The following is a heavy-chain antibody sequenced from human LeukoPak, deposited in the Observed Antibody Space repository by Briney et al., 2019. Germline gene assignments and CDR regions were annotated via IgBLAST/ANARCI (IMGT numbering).Heavy chain of an antibody. CDR1: GFTFTSYA. V-gene: IGHV3-23*01. CDR2: ISGSGGST. Sequence: GGSLRLSCAASGFTFTSYALSWVRQAPGKGLEWVSSISGSGGSTYYADSVKGRFTISRDNSKNTLYLQMNSLRAEDTAVYYCAKKNIVVVPAAINWFDPWGQGTLVTVSS. CDR3: AKKNIVVVPAAINWFDP. D-gene: IGHD2-2*01. J-gene: IGHJ5*02.